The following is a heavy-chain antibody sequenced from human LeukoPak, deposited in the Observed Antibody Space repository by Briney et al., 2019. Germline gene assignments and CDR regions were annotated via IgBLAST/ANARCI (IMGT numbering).Heavy chain of an antibody. V-gene: IGHV3-23*01. D-gene: IGHD6-13*01. J-gene: IGHJ3*02. CDR2: ISGSGGST. CDR1: GFTFSSYG. Sequence: GGSLRLSCAASGFTFSSYGMSWVRQAPGKGLEWVSAISGSGGSTYYADSVKGRFTISRDNSKNTLYLQMNSLRAEDTAVYYCAKAPYSSSWYYAFDIWGQGTMVTVSS. CDR3: AKAPYSSSWYYAFDI.